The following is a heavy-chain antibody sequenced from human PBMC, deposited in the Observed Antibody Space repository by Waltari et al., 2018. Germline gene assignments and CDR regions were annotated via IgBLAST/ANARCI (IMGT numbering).Heavy chain of an antibody. Sequence: QVQLVQSGAEVKKPGASVKVSCKASGYTFTGYYMHLVRQAPGQGLEWMGRINPNSGGTNYAQKFQGRVTMTRDTSISTAYMELSRLRSDDTAVYYCARVFSNRERAFDIWGQGTMVTVSS. V-gene: IGHV1-2*06. J-gene: IGHJ3*02. CDR1: GYTFTGYY. D-gene: IGHD7-27*01. CDR3: ARVFSNRERAFDI. CDR2: INPNSGGT.